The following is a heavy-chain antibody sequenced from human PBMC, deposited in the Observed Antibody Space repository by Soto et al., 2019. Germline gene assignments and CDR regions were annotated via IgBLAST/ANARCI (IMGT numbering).Heavy chain of an antibody. Sequence: QVQLVESGGGVVQPGRSLRLSCAASGFTFSSYGMHWVRQAPGKGLEWVAVIWYDGSNKYYADSVKGRFTISRDNSKNTLYLQMNSLRAEDTAVFYCARDQQPLNSPANIDYWGQGTLVTVSS. CDR3: ARDQQPLNSPANIDY. V-gene: IGHV3-33*01. D-gene: IGHD3-16*02. CDR1: GFTFSSYG. CDR2: IWYDGSNK. J-gene: IGHJ4*02.